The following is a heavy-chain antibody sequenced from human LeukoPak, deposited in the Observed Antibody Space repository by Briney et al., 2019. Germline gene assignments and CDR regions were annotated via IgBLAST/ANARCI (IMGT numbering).Heavy chain of an antibody. CDR1: GFTFSSYA. D-gene: IGHD4-17*01. Sequence: GGSLRLSCAASGFTFSSYAMSWVRQAPGKGLEWVSAISGSGGSTYYAASVQGRFTISRDNSKNTLYLQMNSLRAEDTAVYYCAKDPNGDYIGAFDIWGQGTMVTVSS. V-gene: IGHV3-23*01. CDR3: AKDPNGDYIGAFDI. J-gene: IGHJ3*02. CDR2: ISGSGGST.